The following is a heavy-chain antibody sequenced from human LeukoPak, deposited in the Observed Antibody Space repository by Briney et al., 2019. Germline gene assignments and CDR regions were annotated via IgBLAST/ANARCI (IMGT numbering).Heavy chain of an antibody. J-gene: IGHJ6*03. Sequence: GGSLRLSCAACGFTVSSNYMSWVRQAPGKGLEWVSVIYSGGSTYYADSVKGRFTISRDNSKNTLYLQMNSLRAEDTAVYYCARAAGYSYGYYYYYMDVWGKGTTVTISS. CDR3: ARAAGYSYGYYYYYMDV. CDR2: IYSGGST. CDR1: GFTVSSNY. V-gene: IGHV3-66*01. D-gene: IGHD5-18*01.